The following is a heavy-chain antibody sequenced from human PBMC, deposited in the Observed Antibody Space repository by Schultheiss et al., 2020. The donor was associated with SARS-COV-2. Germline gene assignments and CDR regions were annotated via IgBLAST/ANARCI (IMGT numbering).Heavy chain of an antibody. V-gene: IGHV3-23*01. Sequence: GGSLRLSCAASGFTFSSYAMSWVRQAPGKGLEWVSAISGSGGSTYYADSVKGRFTISRDNSKNTLYLQMNSLRAEDTAVYYCARFGGFTFGGVIVIPYTYYFDYWGQGTLVTVSS. CDR1: GFTFSSYA. D-gene: IGHD3-16*02. J-gene: IGHJ4*02. CDR3: ARFGGFTFGGVIVIPYTYYFDY. CDR2: ISGSGGST.